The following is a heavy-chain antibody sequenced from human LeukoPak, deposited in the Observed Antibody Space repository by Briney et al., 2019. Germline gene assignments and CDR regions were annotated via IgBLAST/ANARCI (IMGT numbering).Heavy chain of an antibody. Sequence: ASVKVSCKASGNTFTMYYIHWVRQAPGQGLEWMGMINPSDGATTYAQRFQGRVTMTRDMSTTTGYMDLRSLRSEDTAVYLCAREHRGWLSASLGGLFASYYTYYYMDVWGRGTTVTVSS. D-gene: IGHD3-16*01. J-gene: IGHJ6*03. CDR1: GNTFTMYY. V-gene: IGHV1-46*01. CDR2: INPSDGAT. CDR3: AREHRGWLSASLGGLFASYYTYYYMDV.